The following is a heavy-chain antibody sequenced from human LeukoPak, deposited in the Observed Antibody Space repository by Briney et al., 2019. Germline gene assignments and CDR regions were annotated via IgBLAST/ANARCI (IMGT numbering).Heavy chain of an antibody. Sequence: SETLSLTCTVSGGSISSDYWSWIRQPPGKGLEWIGYIYYSGSTNYNPSLKSRVTVSVDTSKNQFSLKLSSVTAADTAVYYCARHSHELERPLDDWFDPWGQGTLVTVSS. CDR3: ARHSHELERPLDDWFDP. CDR2: IYYSGST. V-gene: IGHV4-59*08. CDR1: GGSISSDY. D-gene: IGHD1-1*01. J-gene: IGHJ5*02.